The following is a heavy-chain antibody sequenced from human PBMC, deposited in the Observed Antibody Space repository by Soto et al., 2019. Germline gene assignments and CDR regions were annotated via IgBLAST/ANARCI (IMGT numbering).Heavy chain of an antibody. J-gene: IGHJ5*02. D-gene: IGHD3-22*01. CDR3: ASATTYISSGYYYVPNTSLRYNWFDP. Sequence: PSETLSLTCTVSGGSISSSSYYWGWIRQPPGKGLEWIGSIYYSGNTYYNPSLKSRVTISVDTSKNQFSLKLSSVTAADTAVYYCASATTYISSGYYYVPNTSLRYNWFDPWGQGTLVTVSS. CDR1: GGSISSSSYY. CDR2: IYYSGNT. V-gene: IGHV4-39*01.